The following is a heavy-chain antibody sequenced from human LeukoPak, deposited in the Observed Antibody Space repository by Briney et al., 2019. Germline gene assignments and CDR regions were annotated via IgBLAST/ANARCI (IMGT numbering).Heavy chain of an antibody. CDR1: GGSISSGGYY. CDR3: ARDFHADSTNAFDI. D-gene: IGHD2/OR15-2a*01. Sequence: SQTLSLTCTVSGGSISSGGYYWSWIRQHPGKGLEWIGYIYYSGSTYYNPSPKSRVTISVDTSKNQFSLKLSSVTAADTAVYYCARDFHADSTNAFDIWGQGTMVTVSS. CDR2: IYYSGST. J-gene: IGHJ3*02. V-gene: IGHV4-31*03.